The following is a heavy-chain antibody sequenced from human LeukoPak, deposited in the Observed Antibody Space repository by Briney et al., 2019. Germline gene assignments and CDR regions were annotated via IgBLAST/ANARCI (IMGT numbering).Heavy chain of an antibody. CDR2: VSGSGSST. Sequence: PGGSLRLSCAASGFTFSTYAVTWVRQAPGKGLEWVSGVSGSGSSTHYADSVKGRFTISRDNSKNTLYLQMYSLRAEDTAVYYCAKDRASVVGAIDYWGRGTLVTVSS. CDR3: AKDRASVVGAIDY. CDR1: GFTFSTYA. J-gene: IGHJ4*02. V-gene: IGHV3-23*01. D-gene: IGHD1-26*01.